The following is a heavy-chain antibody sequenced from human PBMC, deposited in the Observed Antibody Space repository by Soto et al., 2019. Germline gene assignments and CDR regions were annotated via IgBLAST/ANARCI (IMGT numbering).Heavy chain of an antibody. Sequence: GASVKVSCKASGYTFTGYYMHWVRQAPGQGLEWMGWINPNSGGTNYAQKFQGRLTMTRDTSISTAYMELSRLRSDDTAVYYCARDYGRSPKGSYYYYYGMDVWGQGTTVTVSS. CDR2: INPNSGGT. V-gene: IGHV1-2*02. D-gene: IGHD3-10*01. CDR3: ARDYGRSPKGSYYYYYGMDV. CDR1: GYTFTGYY. J-gene: IGHJ6*02.